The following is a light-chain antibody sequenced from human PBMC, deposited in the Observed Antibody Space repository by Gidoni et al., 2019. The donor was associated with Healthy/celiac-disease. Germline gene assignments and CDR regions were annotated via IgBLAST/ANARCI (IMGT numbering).Light chain of an antibody. V-gene: IGKV1-39*01. Sequence: DIQMTQSPSSLSVSVGDRVTITCRASQSISSYLNCYQQKPGKAPKLLIYAASSLQIGVPSRFSGSGSGTDFTLTISSLQPEDFATYYCQQSYSTPTFGQGTRLEIK. CDR1: QSISSY. CDR3: QQSYSTPT. J-gene: IGKJ5*01. CDR2: AAS.